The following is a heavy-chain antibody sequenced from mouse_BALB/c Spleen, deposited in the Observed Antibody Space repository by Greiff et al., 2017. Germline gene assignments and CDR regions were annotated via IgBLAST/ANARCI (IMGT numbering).Heavy chain of an antibody. CDR1: GYSITSDYA. J-gene: IGHJ4*01. Sequence: EVQLQQSGPGLVKPSQSLSLTCTVTGYSITSDYAWNWIRQFPGNKLEWMGYISYSGSTSYNPSLKSRISITRDTSKNQFFLQLNSVTTEDTATYYCARWDYSYYAMDYWGQGTSVTVSS. D-gene: IGHD1-1*01. CDR3: ARWDYSYYAMDY. V-gene: IGHV3-2*02. CDR2: ISYSGST.